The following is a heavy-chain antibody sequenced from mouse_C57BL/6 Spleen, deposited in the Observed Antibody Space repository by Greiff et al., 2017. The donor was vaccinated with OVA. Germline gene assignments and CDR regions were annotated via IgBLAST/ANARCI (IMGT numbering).Heavy chain of an antibody. CDR1: GYTFTDYN. D-gene: IGHD1-1*01. J-gene: IGHJ2*01. V-gene: IGHV1-18*01. CDR2: INPNNGGT. Sequence: EVKLQQSGPELVKPGASVKIPCKASGYTFTDYNMDWVKQSHGKSLEWIGDINPNNGGTIYNQKFKGKATLTVDKSSSTAYMELRSLTSEDTAVYYCARTGYYGSRGYFDYWGQGTTLTVSS. CDR3: ARTGYYGSRGYFDY.